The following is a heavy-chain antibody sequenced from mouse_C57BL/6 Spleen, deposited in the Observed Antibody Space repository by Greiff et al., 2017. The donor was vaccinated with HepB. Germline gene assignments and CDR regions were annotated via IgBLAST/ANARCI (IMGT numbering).Heavy chain of an antibody. CDR1: GYTFTSYW. J-gene: IGHJ3*01. CDR3: ASGADGFAY. CDR2: IHPNSGST. V-gene: IGHV1-64*01. Sequence: QVQLQQPGAELVKPGASVKLSCKASGYTFTSYWMHWVKQRPGQGLAWIGMIHPNSGSTNYNEKFKSKATLTVDKASSTADMQLSSLTSEDSAVYYCASGADGFAYWGQGTLVTVSA.